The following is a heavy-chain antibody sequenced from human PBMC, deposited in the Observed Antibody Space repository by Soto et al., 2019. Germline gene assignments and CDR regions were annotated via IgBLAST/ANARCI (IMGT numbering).Heavy chain of an antibody. CDR3: ARDYS. V-gene: IGHV3-7*03. CDR1: GFTFGNFW. D-gene: IGHD3-10*01. J-gene: IGHJ5*02. Sequence: PGGSLRLSCITSGFTFGNFWMNWVRQAPGKGMEWVANIKQDGSKQFYVDSVTGRFTISRDNAKNTLYLQMMSLSVEDMAVYYCARDYSLGQGTRATVS. CDR2: IKQDGSKQ.